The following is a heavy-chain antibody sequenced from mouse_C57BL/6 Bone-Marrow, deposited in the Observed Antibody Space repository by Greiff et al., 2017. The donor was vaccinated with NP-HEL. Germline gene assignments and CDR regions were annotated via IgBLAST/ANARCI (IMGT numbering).Heavy chain of an antibody. CDR3: ARGENDFPWFAY. CDR2: IDPSDSYT. CDR1: GYTFTSYW. V-gene: IGHV1-69*01. J-gene: IGHJ3*01. D-gene: IGHD2-4*01. Sequence: VQLQQPGAELVMPGASVKLSCKASGYTFTSYWMHWVKQRPGQGLEWIGEIDPSDSYTNYNQKFKGKSTLTVDNSSSTDYMQLSILTSDDAAVYYCARGENDFPWFAYWGQGTLVTVSA.